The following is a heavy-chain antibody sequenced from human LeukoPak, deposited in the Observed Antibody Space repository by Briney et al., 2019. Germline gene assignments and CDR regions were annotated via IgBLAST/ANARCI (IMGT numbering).Heavy chain of an antibody. D-gene: IGHD3-22*01. CDR2: ISSSGSTI. J-gene: IGHJ4*02. V-gene: IGHV3-11*01. CDR3: AKTGSRDSSGYYYSGYFDY. CDR1: GFTFSDYY. Sequence: GGSLRLSCAASGFTFSDYYMGWIRQAPGKGLERVSYISSSGSTIYYADSVKGRFTISRDNSKNTLYLQMNSLRAEDTAVYYCAKTGSRDSSGYYYSGYFDYWGQGTLVTVSS.